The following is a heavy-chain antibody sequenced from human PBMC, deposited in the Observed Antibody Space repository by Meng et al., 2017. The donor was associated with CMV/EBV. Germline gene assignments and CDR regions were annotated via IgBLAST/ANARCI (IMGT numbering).Heavy chain of an antibody. J-gene: IGHJ3*01. Sequence: YFGSSYWTWIRQSPGKGLEWIGKINHSGGTNYNPSLKSRVTISVDTSKNQFSLRLSSVTAADTAVYYCTRGPQVSWLRSRFATFDLWGQGTMVTVSS. D-gene: IGHD5-12*01. V-gene: IGHV4-34*01. CDR3: TRGPQVSWLRSRFATFDL. CDR2: INHSGGT. CDR1: YFGSSY.